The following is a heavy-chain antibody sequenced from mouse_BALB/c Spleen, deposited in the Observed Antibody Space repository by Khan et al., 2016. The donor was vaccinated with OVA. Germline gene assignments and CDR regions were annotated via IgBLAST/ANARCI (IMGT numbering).Heavy chain of an antibody. CDR2: IDPYNGGT. Sequence: VQLKQSGPELVKPGASVKVSCKASGYAFTSYYVYWMKQSHGKSLEWIGYIDPYNGGTTYNQKFKGKATLTVDKSSSTAYMHLNSLTSEDSAVYYCARSYGYARDYWGQGTSVTVSS. J-gene: IGHJ4*01. CDR1: GYAFTSYY. D-gene: IGHD1-1*02. CDR3: ARSYGYARDY. V-gene: IGHV1S135*01.